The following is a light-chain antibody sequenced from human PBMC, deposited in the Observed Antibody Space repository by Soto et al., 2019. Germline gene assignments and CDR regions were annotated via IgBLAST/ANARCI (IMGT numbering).Light chain of an antibody. CDR2: GNS. CDR1: SSNIGAGYD. CDR3: QSYDRSLSALYV. J-gene: IGLJ1*01. Sequence: QSVLTQPPSVSGAPGQRVTISCTGSSSNIGAGYDVHWYQQLPGTAPKLLIYGNSNRPSGVADRFSGSKSGTSASLAITGLQAEDEADYYCQSYDRSLSALYVFGTGTKVTVL. V-gene: IGLV1-40*01.